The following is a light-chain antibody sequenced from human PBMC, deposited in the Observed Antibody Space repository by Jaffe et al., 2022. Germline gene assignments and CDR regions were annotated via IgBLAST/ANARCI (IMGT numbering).Light chain of an antibody. J-gene: IGKJ4*01. CDR3: QQRSSWPLT. CDR2: DAS. V-gene: IGKV3-11*01. Sequence: EIVLTQSPATLSLSPGERATLSCRASQSIDSQYLAWYQQKPGQAPRLLIYDASNRATGIPARFSGSGSGTDFTLTISSLESEDFAVYYCQQRSSWPLTFGGGTKVEIK. CDR1: QSIDSQY.